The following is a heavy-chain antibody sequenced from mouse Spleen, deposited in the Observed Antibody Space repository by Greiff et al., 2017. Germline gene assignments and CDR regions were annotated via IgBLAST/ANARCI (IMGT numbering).Heavy chain of an antibody. V-gene: IGHV1S137*01. CDR2: ISTYYGDA. Sequence: LVESGAELVRPGVSVKISCKGSGYTFTDYAMHWVKQSHAKSLEWIGVISTYYGDASYNQKFKGKATMTVDKSSSTAYMELARLTSEDSAIYYCARERGYYGYWYFDVWGAGTTVTVSS. CDR3: ARERGYYGYWYFDV. CDR1: GYTFTDYA. D-gene: IGHD1-1*01. J-gene: IGHJ1*01.